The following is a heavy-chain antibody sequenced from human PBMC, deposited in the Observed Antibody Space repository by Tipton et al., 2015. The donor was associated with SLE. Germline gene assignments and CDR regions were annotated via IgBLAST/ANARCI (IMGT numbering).Heavy chain of an antibody. J-gene: IGHJ6*03. D-gene: IGHD2-2*01. V-gene: IGHV4-39*07. CDR2: IYYSGST. Sequence: TLSLTCTVSIGPISSTNYYWGWIRQPPGKGLEWIGSIYYSGSTYYNPSLKSRVTISVDTSKNQFSLKLSSVTAADTAVYYCARDKVVPAAKHYMDVWGKGTTVTVSS. CDR1: IGPISSTNYY. CDR3: ARDKVVPAAKHYMDV.